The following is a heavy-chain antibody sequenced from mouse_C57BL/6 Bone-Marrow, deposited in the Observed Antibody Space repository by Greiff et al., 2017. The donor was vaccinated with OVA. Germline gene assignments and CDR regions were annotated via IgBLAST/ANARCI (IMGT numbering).Heavy chain of an antibody. D-gene: IGHD2-1*01. CDR2: IDPSDSYT. J-gene: IGHJ3*01. CDR3: AREDLGYGNYDFAY. V-gene: IGHV1-59*01. CDR1: GYTFTSYW. Sequence: QVQLQQPGAELVRPGTSVKLSCKASGYTFTSYWMHWVKQRPGQGLEWIGVIDPSDSYTNYNQKFKGKATLTVDTSSSTAYMQLSSLTSEDSAVYDCAREDLGYGNYDFAYWGQGTLVTVSA.